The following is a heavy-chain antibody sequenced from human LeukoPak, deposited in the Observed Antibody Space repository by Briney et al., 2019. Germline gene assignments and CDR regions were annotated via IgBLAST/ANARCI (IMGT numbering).Heavy chain of an antibody. CDR2: ISVSGGST. Sequence: GGSLRLSCAASGFTFSSYAMSWVRQAPGKGLEWVSAISVSGGSTYYADSVKGRFTISRDNSKNTLYLQMNSLRAEDTAVYYCAKVQYQLLGFDYWGQGTLVTVSS. J-gene: IGHJ4*02. CDR1: GFTFSSYA. V-gene: IGHV3-23*01. D-gene: IGHD2-2*01. CDR3: AKVQYQLLGFDY.